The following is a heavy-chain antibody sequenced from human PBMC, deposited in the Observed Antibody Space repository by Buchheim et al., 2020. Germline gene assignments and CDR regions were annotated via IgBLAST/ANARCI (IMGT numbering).Heavy chain of an antibody. CDR2: IRYDGSNK. CDR1: GFTFSSYG. D-gene: IGHD3-3*01. CDR3: AKDLTPYDFWMYGYYYYGMDV. V-gene: IGHV3-30*02. Sequence: QVQLVESGGGVVQPGRSLRLSCAASGFTFSSYGMHWVRQAPGKGLEWVAFIRYDGSNKYYADSVKGRFTISRDNSKNTLYLQMNSLRAEDTAVYYCAKDLTPYDFWMYGYYYYGMDVWGQGTT. J-gene: IGHJ6*02.